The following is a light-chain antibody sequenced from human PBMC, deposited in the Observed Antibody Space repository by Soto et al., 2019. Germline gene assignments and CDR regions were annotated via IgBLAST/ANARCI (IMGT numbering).Light chain of an antibody. J-gene: IGKJ5*01. V-gene: IGKV3-11*01. CDR2: DAS. Sequence: EIVMTQSPDTLSVSPGEGATLSCSASQSVSSYLAWYQQRPGQAPRLLIYDASNRATGVPARFSGSGSGTAFTLTISSLEPEDFAVYYCQKRSNWPSNFGQGTRLEIK. CDR1: QSVSSY. CDR3: QKRSNWPSN.